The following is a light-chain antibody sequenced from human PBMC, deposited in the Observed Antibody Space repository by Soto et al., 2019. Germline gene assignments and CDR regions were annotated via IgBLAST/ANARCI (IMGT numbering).Light chain of an antibody. CDR2: HAS. CDR3: HQYQSYS. V-gene: IGKV1-5*02. Sequence: DIHRTQYTSTLPASVVDRVTIICRASQSISNWLAWYQQKPGTAPKLLIYHASNLESGVPSRFSGSGSGTDFTLSLSSLQPDDFATYSFHQYQSYSFCQGA. J-gene: IGKJ1*01. CDR1: QSISNW.